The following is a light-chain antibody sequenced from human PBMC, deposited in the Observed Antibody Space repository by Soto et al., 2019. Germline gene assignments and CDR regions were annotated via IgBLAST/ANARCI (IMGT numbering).Light chain of an antibody. J-gene: IGLJ1*01. CDR3: SSYTNSNTRV. CDR1: TSDVGGYNY. Sequence: QSVLTQPASVSGSPGQSITISCTGTTSDVGGYNYVSWYQQHPGKAPKLMIYEGTKRPSGVSNRFSGSKSGKTASLTISGLQAEDEADYYCSSYTNSNTRVFGTGTKVTVL. CDR2: EGT. V-gene: IGLV2-14*01.